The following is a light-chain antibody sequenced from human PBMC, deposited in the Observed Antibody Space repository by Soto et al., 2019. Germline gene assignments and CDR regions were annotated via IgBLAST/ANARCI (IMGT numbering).Light chain of an antibody. CDR3: QVWDSRSDHVV. Sequence: SYELTQPTSVSVAPGKTARITCGGNNIGSKSVHWYQQKPGQAPVLVIYYDSDRPSGIPERFSGSNSGNTATLTISRVEAGDEADYYCQVWDSRSDHVVFGGGTELTVL. CDR1: NIGSKS. V-gene: IGLV3-21*04. CDR2: YDS. J-gene: IGLJ2*01.